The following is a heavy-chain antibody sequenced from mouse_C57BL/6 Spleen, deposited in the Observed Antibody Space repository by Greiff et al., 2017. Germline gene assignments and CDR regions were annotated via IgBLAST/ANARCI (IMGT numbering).Heavy chain of an antibody. D-gene: IGHD4-1*01. CDR3: TRSLTGTNFDY. Sequence: VQRVESGAELARPGASVKLSCKASGYTFTSYGISWVKQRTGQGLEWIGEIYPRSGNTYYNEKFKGKATLTADKSSSTAYMELRSLTSEDSAVYFCTRSLTGTNFDYWGQGTTLTVSS. CDR2: IYPRSGNT. V-gene: IGHV1-81*01. J-gene: IGHJ2*01. CDR1: GYTFTSYG.